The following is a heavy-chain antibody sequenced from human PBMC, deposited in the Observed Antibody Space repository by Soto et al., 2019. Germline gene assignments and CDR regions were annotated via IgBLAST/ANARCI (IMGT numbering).Heavy chain of an antibody. V-gene: IGHV4-34*01. CDR2: INDSGST. Sequence: QVQLQQWGAGLLKPSETLSLTCAVYGGSFSGYYWSWIRQTPGKGLEWIGEINDSGSTNHNPCLSSRVTILVDTPRNQFSLKLSSVTAAYTAVYDCARGLLVWVGEFSRRGGYYYYMDVWGKGTTVTVSS. D-gene: IGHD3-10*01. J-gene: IGHJ6*03. CDR3: ARGLLVWVGEFSRRGGYYYYMDV. CDR1: GGSFSGYY.